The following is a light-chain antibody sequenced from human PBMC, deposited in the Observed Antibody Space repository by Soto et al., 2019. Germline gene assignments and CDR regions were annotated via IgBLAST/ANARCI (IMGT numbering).Light chain of an antibody. J-gene: IGLJ2*01. CDR1: SSNIGSNA. CDR2: INN. Sequence: QTVVTQPPSASGTPGQRVTISCSGSSSNIGSNAVYWFQQLPGTAPKLLIYINNQRPSGVPDRFAGSKSGTSASLAITGLQSEDEAEYYCAAWDDNLHGVVFGGGTKLTVL. V-gene: IGLV1-44*01. CDR3: AAWDDNLHGVV.